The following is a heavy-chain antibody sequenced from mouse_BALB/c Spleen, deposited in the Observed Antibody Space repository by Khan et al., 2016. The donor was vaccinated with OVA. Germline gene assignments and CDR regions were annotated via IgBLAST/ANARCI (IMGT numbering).Heavy chain of an antibody. CDR3: ARRNYFGYTFAY. D-gene: IGHD1-2*01. Sequence: QVQLQQSGAELARPGASVKLSCKASGYTFTDYYINWVKQRTGQGLEWIGGISPGSGDTSYTERFKGKATLTADKSSSTAYMQLHSLTYEASAACFCARRNYFGYTFAYWGQGTLVTVSA. V-gene: IGHV1-77*01. J-gene: IGHJ3*01. CDR1: GYTFTDYY. CDR2: ISPGSGDT.